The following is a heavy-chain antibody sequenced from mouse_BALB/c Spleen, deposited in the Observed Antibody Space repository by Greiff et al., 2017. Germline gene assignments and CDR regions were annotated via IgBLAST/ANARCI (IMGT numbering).Heavy chain of an antibody. Sequence: EVMLVESGGGLVKPGGSLKLSCAASGFAFSSYDMSWVRQTPEKRREWVAYISSGGGSTYYPDTVKGRFTISRDNAKNTLYLQMSSLKSEDTAMYYCARHVYDYTWFAYWGQGTLVTVSA. CDR3: ARHVYDYTWFAY. V-gene: IGHV5-12-1*01. J-gene: IGHJ3*01. CDR2: ISSGGGST. CDR1: GFAFSSYD. D-gene: IGHD2-4*01.